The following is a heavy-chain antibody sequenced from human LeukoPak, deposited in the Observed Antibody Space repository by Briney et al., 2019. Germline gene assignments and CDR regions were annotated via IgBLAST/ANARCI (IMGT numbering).Heavy chain of an antibody. J-gene: IGHJ4*02. CDR2: ICISSGDT. CDR3: ARDHNYAFDN. CDR1: GFPFNEYS. D-gene: IGHD1-1*01. Sequence: PGGSLRLSCAPSGFPFNEYSMNWVRQAPGKGLEWVSYICISSGDTKYADSVKGRFTIYGDNAKKSLYLQMNSLRVEDTAVYYCARDHNYAFDNWGQGTLVTVSS. V-gene: IGHV3-11*06.